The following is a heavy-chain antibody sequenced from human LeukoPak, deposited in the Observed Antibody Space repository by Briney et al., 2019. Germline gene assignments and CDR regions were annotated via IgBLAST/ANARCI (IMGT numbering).Heavy chain of an antibody. CDR3: ARDGYYDSSGYYRVNAFDI. J-gene: IGHJ3*02. D-gene: IGHD3-22*01. Sequence: SQTLSLTCAISGDSVSSNSAAWNWIRQSPSRGLEWLGRTYYRSKWYNDYAVSVKSRITINPDTSKNQFSLRLNSVTPEDTAVYYCARDGYYDSSGYYRVNAFDIWGQGTMVTVSS. V-gene: IGHV6-1*01. CDR2: TYYRSKWYN. CDR1: GDSVSSNSAA.